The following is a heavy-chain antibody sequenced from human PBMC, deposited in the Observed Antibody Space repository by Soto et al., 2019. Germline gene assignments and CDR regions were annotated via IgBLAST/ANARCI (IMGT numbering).Heavy chain of an antibody. CDR3: ARGNPYDYDTNGQGAFDI. D-gene: IGHD3-22*01. CDR2: IYYSGST. CDR1: VGSISRYY. Sequence: SEKLSLTCPVSVGSISRYYWSWIRQPPGKGLEWIGYIYYSGSTNYNPSLKSRVTISVDTSKNQFSLKLSSVTAADTAVYYCARGNPYDYDTNGQGAFDIWGHATMVT. J-gene: IGHJ3*02. V-gene: IGHV4-59*12.